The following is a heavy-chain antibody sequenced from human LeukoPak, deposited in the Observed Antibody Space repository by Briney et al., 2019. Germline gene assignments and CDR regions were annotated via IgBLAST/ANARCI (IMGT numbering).Heavy chain of an antibody. V-gene: IGHV5-51*01. J-gene: IGHJ6*03. CDR3: ARHCSGGSCYSGGYYYMDV. D-gene: IGHD2-15*01. CDR1: GYSFTSYW. Sequence: GESLKISCKGSGYSFTSYWIGWVRQMPGKGQEWKGIIYPGDSDTRYSPSFQGQVTISADKSISTAYLQWSSLKASDTAMYYCARHCSGGSCYSGGYYYMDVWGKGTTVTVSS. CDR2: IYPGDSDT.